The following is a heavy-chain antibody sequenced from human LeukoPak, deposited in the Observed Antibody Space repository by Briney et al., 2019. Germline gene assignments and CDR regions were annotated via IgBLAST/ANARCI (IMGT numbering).Heavy chain of an antibody. CDR2: IYYSGST. D-gene: IGHD1-26*01. J-gene: IGHJ5*02. CDR3: ARQKKMLRQLGSWFDP. V-gene: IGHV4-39*01. CDR1: GGSISSSSYY. Sequence: SETLSLTCTVSGGSISSSSYYWGWIRQPPGKGLEWIGSIYYSGSTYYNPSLKSRVTISVDTSKNQFSLKLSSVTAADTAVYYCARQKKMLRQLGSWFDPWGQGTLVTVSP.